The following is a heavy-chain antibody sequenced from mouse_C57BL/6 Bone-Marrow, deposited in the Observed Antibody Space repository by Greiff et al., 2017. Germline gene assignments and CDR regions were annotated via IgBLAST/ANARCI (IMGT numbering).Heavy chain of an antibody. J-gene: IGHJ4*01. D-gene: IGHD2-4*01. V-gene: IGHV5-4*03. CDR2: ISDGGSYT. CDR3: ARAYDYVYYAMDY. Sequence: EVMLVESGGGLVKPGASLKLSCTASGFTFSSYAMSWVRQTPEKRLEWVATISDGGSYTYYTDNVKGRFTITTDNAKNNLSLQMSHLKSEDTAMYYCARAYDYVYYAMDYWGQGTSVTVSS. CDR1: GFTFSSYA.